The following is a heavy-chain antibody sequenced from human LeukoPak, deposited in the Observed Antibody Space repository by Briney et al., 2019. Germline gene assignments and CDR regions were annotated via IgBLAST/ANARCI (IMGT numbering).Heavy chain of an antibody. J-gene: IGHJ4*02. Sequence: SETLSLTCTVSGGSISSNSNYWAWIRQPPGRGLEWIGSVSYGGSTYYSPSLVSRVTISVDTSKNQFSLKLSSVTAADTAVYYCARQALWFFDHWGQGTLVTVSS. CDR2: VSYGGST. V-gene: IGHV4-39*01. CDR3: ARQALWFFDH. D-gene: IGHD2-21*01. CDR1: GGSISSNSNY.